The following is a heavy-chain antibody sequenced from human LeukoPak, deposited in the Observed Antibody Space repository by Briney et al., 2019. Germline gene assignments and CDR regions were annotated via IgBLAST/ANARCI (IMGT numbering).Heavy chain of an antibody. Sequence: PSETLSLTCAVYGGSFSGYYWSWIRQPPGKGLGWIGEINHSGSTNYNPSLKSRVTISVDTSKNQFSLKLRSVTAADTAVYYCARGGRGYSYGSRSNYYYDSSGYPLGYWGQGTLVTVSS. V-gene: IGHV4-34*01. J-gene: IGHJ4*02. D-gene: IGHD3-22*01. CDR3: ARGGRGYSYGSRSNYYYDSSGYPLGY. CDR1: GGSFSGYY. CDR2: INHSGST.